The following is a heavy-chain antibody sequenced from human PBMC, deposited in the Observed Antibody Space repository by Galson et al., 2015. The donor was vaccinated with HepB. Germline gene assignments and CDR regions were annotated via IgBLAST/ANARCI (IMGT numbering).Heavy chain of an antibody. J-gene: IGHJ4*02. Sequence: SLRLSCAASGFTFSVSAIHWVRQAPGKGLEWVGRIRSKASGHATAYTASRKVSFTTSRDDAKNTTYLHMNSLKTEDTAVYYCARLGDLSGYSSLWGQGTLVTVSS. D-gene: IGHD6-19*01. CDR2: IRSKASGHAT. V-gene: IGHV3-73*01. CDR1: GFTFSVSA. CDR3: ARLGDLSGYSSL.